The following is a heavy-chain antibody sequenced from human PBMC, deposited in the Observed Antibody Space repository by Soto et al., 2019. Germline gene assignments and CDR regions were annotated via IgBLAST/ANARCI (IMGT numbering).Heavy chain of an antibody. Sequence: GGSLRLSCAASGFICSSYDMSWVRQAPGKGLEWVSTILVSGSTHYEDSVKGRFTISRDGSKNTLYLQMNSLTAGDTAVYYCAKGTATGGGAFDICGQGTMVTVSS. CDR1: GFICSSYD. CDR2: ILVSGST. J-gene: IGHJ3*02. D-gene: IGHD2-8*02. CDR3: AKGTATGGGAFDI. V-gene: IGHV3-23*01.